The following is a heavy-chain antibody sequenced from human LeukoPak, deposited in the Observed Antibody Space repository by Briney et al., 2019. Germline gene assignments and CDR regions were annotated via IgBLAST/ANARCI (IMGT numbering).Heavy chain of an antibody. J-gene: IGHJ5*02. CDR3: AKDQGGYYYDSSGFNWFDL. Sequence: GGSLRLSCAASGFTFSSYGMHWVRQAPGKGLEWVAFIRYDGSNKYYADSVKGRFTISRDNSKNTLYLQMNSLRAEDTAVYYCAKDQGGYYYDSSGFNWFDLWGQGTLVTVSS. CDR1: GFTFSSYG. CDR2: IRYDGSNK. V-gene: IGHV3-30*02. D-gene: IGHD3-22*01.